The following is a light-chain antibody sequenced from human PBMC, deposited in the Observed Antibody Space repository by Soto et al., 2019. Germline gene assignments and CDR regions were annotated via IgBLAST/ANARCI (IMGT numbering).Light chain of an antibody. J-gene: IGKJ1*01. CDR3: QQSYSTPWT. Sequence: DIQMTQSPSSLSASVGDRVTITCRASQSNSSYLNWYQQKPGKAPKLLIYAASSLQSGFSSRFSGSGSGTDFTLTISSLQPEDFATYYCQQSYSTPWTFGQGTKV. CDR2: AAS. CDR1: QSNSSY. V-gene: IGKV1-39*01.